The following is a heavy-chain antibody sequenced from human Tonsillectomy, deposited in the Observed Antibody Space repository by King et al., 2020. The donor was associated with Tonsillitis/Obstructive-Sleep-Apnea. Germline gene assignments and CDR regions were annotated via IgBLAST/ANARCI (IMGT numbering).Heavy chain of an antibody. D-gene: IGHD3-22*01. CDR1: GFTFSSYS. Sequence: VQLVESGGGLVTPGGSLRLSCAASGFTFSSYSMNWVRQAPGKELEWVSSIRSSSSYIYYADSVKGRFTISRDNAKNSLYMQMNSLRAEDTAVYYCARGAYYDSSGNAFDIWGQGTMVTVSS. CDR2: IRSSSSYI. CDR3: ARGAYYDSSGNAFDI. J-gene: IGHJ3*02. V-gene: IGHV3-21*01.